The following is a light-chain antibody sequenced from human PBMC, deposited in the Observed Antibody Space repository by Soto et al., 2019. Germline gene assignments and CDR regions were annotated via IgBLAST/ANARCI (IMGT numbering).Light chain of an antibody. CDR2: EGF. CDR1: SSDVGGSGL. V-gene: IGLV2-23*01. Sequence: QSVLTQPASLSGSPGQSITISCTGTSSDVGGSGLVSWYQFHPGKAPKLLIFEGFKRPSGISNRFSGSKSGSTASLTISGLQAEDEADYYCCSYAGRSTWDVVFGGGTNPTVL. CDR3: CSYAGRSTWDVV. J-gene: IGLJ2*01.